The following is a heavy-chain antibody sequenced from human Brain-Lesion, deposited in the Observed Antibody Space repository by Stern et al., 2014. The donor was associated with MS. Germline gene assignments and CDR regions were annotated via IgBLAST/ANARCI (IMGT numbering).Heavy chain of an antibody. CDR3: ARAVRNQLLSEY. CDR1: GYTFSSYD. D-gene: IGHD2-2*01. Sequence: QVQLVQSGAEVKKPGASVKVSCKASGYTFSSYDITWVRQASGHGLEWMGWMNPYSGNTGYAQKFKGRVSMTSDPSISTVYMELTSLTSDDPAVYFCARAVRNQLLSEYWGQGTLVTVSS. CDR2: MNPYSGNT. V-gene: IGHV1-8*01. J-gene: IGHJ4*02.